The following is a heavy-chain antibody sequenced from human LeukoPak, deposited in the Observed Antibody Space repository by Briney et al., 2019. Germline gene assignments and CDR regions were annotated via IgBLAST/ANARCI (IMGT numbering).Heavy chain of an antibody. CDR1: GFTFSSRA. CDR2: ISYDGSNK. D-gene: IGHD3-3*01. Sequence: GGSLRLSCAASGFTFSSRAMHWVRQAPGKGLEWVAVISYDGSNKYYADSVKGRFTISRDNSKNTLYLQMNSLRAEDTAVYYCAREVLRCWFDPWGQGTLVTVSS. CDR3: AREVLRCWFDP. V-gene: IGHV3-30-3*01. J-gene: IGHJ5*02.